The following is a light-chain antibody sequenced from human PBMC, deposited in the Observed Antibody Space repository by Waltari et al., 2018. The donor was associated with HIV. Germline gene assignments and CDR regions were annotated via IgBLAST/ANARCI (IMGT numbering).Light chain of an antibody. Sequence: QLVLTQSPSASASLGASVRLTCNLSSGPSYYAIAWHQQQPGKGPRYLMKLNNDGSHTKGDGIPDRFSGSSSGAERYLTIASLQSEDEADYYCQTWGTGIHVVFGGGTKLSVL. CDR2: LNNDGSH. CDR3: QTWGTGIHVV. V-gene: IGLV4-69*01. CDR1: SGPSYYA. J-gene: IGLJ2*01.